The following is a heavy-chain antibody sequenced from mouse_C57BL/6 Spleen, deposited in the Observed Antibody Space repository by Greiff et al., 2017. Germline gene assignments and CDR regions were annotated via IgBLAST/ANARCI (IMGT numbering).Heavy chain of an antibody. J-gene: IGHJ4*01. CDR3: ARNDYSNYPYAMDY. Sequence: VKLMESGAELVKPGASVKISCKASGYAFSSYWMNWVKQRPGKGLEWIGQIYPGDGDTNYNGKFKGKATLTADKSSSTAYMQLSSLTSEDSAVYFCARNDYSNYPYAMDYWGQGTSVTVSS. CDR1: GYAFSSYW. D-gene: IGHD2-5*01. CDR2: IYPGDGDT. V-gene: IGHV1-80*01.